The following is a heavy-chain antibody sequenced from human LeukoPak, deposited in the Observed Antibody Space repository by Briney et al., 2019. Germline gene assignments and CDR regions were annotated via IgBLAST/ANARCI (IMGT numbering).Heavy chain of an antibody. CDR1: GFTFSSYA. Sequence: GGSLRLSCAASGFTFSSYAMSWVRQAPGKGLEWVSAISGSGGSTYYADSVKGWFTISRDNSKNTLYLQMNSLRAEDTAVYYCAKELAAVAGLGGNYFDYWGQGTLVTVSS. D-gene: IGHD6-19*01. CDR3: AKELAAVAGLGGNYFDY. J-gene: IGHJ4*02. CDR2: ISGSGGST. V-gene: IGHV3-23*01.